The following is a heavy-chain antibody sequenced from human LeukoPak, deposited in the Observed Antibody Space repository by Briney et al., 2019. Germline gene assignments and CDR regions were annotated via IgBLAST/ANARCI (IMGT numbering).Heavy chain of an antibody. CDR2: IASDGSAE. CDR3: ARGLRFDSNWFDP. J-gene: IGHJ5*02. Sequence: GTSLRLSCAASGFTFSNYVMHWVRQAPGKGLEWVARIASDGSAEHYADFVKGRFTISRDNAKNSLYLQMNSLRAEDTAVYYCARGLRFDSNWFDPWGQGTLVTVSS. V-gene: IGHV3-30-3*01. CDR1: GFTFSNYV. D-gene: IGHD3-3*01.